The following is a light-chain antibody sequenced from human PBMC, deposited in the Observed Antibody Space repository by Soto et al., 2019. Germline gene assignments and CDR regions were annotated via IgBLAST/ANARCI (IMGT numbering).Light chain of an antibody. CDR3: QQYNNWPPYS. CDR2: GAS. J-gene: IGKJ2*01. Sequence: EIVMTQSPATLSVSPGERATLSCRASQSVSSNLAWYQQKPGQAPRLLIYGASTRATVIPARFSGSGSGTAFSLTIRSLQSEDFAVYYCQQYNNWPPYSFGQGTKLEIK. V-gene: IGKV3-15*01. CDR1: QSVSSN.